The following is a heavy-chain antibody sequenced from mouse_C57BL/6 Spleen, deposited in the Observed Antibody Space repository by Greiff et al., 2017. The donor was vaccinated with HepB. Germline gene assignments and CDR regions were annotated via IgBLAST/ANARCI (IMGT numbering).Heavy chain of an antibody. J-gene: IGHJ4*01. V-gene: IGHV1-64*01. CDR3: ARSYGSPYYYAMDY. Sequence: VQLQQPGAELVKPGASVKLSCKASGYTFTSYWMHWVKQRPGQGLEWIGMIHPNSGSTNYNEKFKSKATLTVDKSSSTAYMQLSSLTSEDSAVYYCARSYGSPYYYAMDYWGQGTSVTVSS. D-gene: IGHD1-1*01. CDR2: IHPNSGST. CDR1: GYTFTSYW.